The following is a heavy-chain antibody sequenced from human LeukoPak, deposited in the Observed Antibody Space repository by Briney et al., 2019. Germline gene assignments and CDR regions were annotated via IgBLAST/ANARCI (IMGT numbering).Heavy chain of an antibody. J-gene: IGHJ3*02. D-gene: IGHD1-26*01. CDR2: INPNSGGT. CDR3: ARVCMGAQSVHDAFDI. Sequence: GASVKVSCKASGYTFTSYGISWVRQAPGQGLEWMGWINPNSGGTNYAQKFQGRVTMTRDTSISTAYMELSRLRSDDTAVYYCARVCMGAQSVHDAFDIWGQGTMVTVSS. CDR1: GYTFTSYG. V-gene: IGHV1-2*02.